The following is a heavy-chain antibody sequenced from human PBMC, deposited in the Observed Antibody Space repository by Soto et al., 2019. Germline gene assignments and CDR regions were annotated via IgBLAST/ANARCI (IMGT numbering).Heavy chain of an antibody. J-gene: IGHJ6*02. CDR1: GFTFSSYA. CDR3: AKDMGIGYDSSGYYSYYYYGMDV. D-gene: IGHD3-22*01. Sequence: PGGSLRLSCAASGFTFSSYAMSWVHQAPGKGLEWVSAISGSGGSTYYADSVKGRFTIYRDNSKNTLYLQMNSLRAEDTAVYYCAKDMGIGYDSSGYYSYYYYGMDVWGQGTTVTVSS. V-gene: IGHV3-23*01. CDR2: ISGSGGST.